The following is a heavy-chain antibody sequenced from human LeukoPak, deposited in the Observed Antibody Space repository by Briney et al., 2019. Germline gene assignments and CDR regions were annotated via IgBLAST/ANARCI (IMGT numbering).Heavy chain of an antibody. V-gene: IGHV1-2*02. D-gene: IGHD4-17*01. CDR3: ASHDYGDYELSY. J-gene: IGHJ4*02. CDR1: GYTFTGYY. CDR2: INPNSGGT. Sequence: ASVKVSCKASGYTFTGYYMRWVRQAPGQGLEWMGWINPNSGGTNYAQKFQGRVTMTRDTSISTAYMELSRLRSDDMAVYYCASHDYGDYELSYWGQGTLVTVSS.